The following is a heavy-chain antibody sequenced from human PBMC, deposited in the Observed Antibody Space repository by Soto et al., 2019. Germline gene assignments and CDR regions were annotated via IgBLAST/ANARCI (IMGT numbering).Heavy chain of an antibody. Sequence: GGSRRLSCAASGFTFREHYMSWIRQAPGKGLEWVSYISSSGGTIYYADSVKGRFTVSRDNAKNSLYLQMNSLRAEDTAVYYCANYYGSGSYRNWFDPWGQGALVTVSS. V-gene: IGHV3-11*01. CDR2: ISSSGGTI. D-gene: IGHD3-10*01. CDR3: ANYYGSGSYRNWFDP. J-gene: IGHJ5*02. CDR1: GFTFREHY.